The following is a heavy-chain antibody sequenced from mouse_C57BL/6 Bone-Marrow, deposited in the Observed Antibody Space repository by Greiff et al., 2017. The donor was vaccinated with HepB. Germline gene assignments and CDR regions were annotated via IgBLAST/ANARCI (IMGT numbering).Heavy chain of an antibody. CDR2: IRSKSSNYAT. Sequence: EVQVVESGGGLVQPKGSLKLSCAASGFTFNTYAMHWVRQAPGKGLEWVARIRSKSSNYATYYADSVKDRFTISRDDSQSMLYLQMNNLKTEDTAMYYCVRDWCYGYDGGAMDYWGQGTSVTVSS. CDR3: VRDWCYGYDGGAMDY. J-gene: IGHJ4*01. D-gene: IGHD2-2*01. CDR1: GFTFNTYA. V-gene: IGHV10-3*01.